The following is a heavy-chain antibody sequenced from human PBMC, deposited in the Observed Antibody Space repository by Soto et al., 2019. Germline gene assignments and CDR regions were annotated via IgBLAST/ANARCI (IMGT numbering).Heavy chain of an antibody. CDR2: ISGSGGST. D-gene: IGHD1-1*01. V-gene: IGHV3-23*01. CDR3: AKVGGYNWNGYDAFDI. J-gene: IGHJ3*02. CDR1: GFTFSSYA. Sequence: GGSLRLSCAASGFTFSSYAMSWVRQAPGKGLEWVSAISGSGGSTYYADSVKGRFTISRDNSKNTLYLQMNSLRAEDTAVYYCAKVGGYNWNGYDAFDIWGQGTMVTVSS.